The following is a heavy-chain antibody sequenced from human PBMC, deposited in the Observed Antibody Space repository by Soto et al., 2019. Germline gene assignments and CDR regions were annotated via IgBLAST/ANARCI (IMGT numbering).Heavy chain of an antibody. CDR2: ISYDGSNK. V-gene: IGHV3-30*03. CDR3: VRVGARFVWNVINDAFDI. Sequence: QVQLVESGGGVVQPGGSLRLSCEVSGFTFSIYGVQWVRQAPGKGLECVAGISYDGSNKHYVDSVKGRFTISRDNSKSMLYLQMNSLRPEDTAVYYCVRVGARFVWNVINDAFDIWGLGTKVTVAS. J-gene: IGHJ3*02. D-gene: IGHD3-10*01. CDR1: GFTFSIYG.